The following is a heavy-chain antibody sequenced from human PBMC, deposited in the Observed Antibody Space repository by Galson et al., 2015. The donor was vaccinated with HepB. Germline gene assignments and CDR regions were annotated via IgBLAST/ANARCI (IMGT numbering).Heavy chain of an antibody. CDR2: IIPIFGTA. CDR3: ARVTLTYDSSAYYHPPNAFDL. Sequence: SVKVSCKASGGTFSSYAISWVRQAPGQGLEWMGGIIPIFGTANYARKFQGRVTITADESTSTAYMELSSLRSEDTAVYYCARVTLTYDSSAYYHPPNAFDLRGHGTMVTVSS. D-gene: IGHD3-22*01. V-gene: IGHV1-69*13. J-gene: IGHJ3*01. CDR1: GGTFSSYA.